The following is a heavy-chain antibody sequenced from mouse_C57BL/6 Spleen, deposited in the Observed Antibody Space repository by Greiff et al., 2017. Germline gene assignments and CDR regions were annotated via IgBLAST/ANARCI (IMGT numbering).Heavy chain of an antibody. CDR1: GFTFSDYG. D-gene: IGHD4-1*01. V-gene: IGHV5-17*01. J-gene: IGHJ4*01. CDR2: ISSGSSTI. CDR3: ARKANWDGRNAMDY. Sequence: EVQLVESGGGLVKPGGSLKLSCAASGFTFSDYGMHWVRQAPEKGLEWVAYISSGSSTIYYADTVKGRFTISRDNAKNTLFLQMTSLRSEDTAMYYCARKANWDGRNAMDYWGQGTSVTVSS.